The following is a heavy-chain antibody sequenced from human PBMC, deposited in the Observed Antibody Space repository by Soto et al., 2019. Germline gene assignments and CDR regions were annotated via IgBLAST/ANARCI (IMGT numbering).Heavy chain of an antibody. V-gene: IGHV4-4*07. CDR3: AREGSYSAYNFAHGIQLWSFDF. J-gene: IGHJ4*02. CDR2: IFSSGST. Sequence: LSLTCTVSGDSINTFYWSWVRQPAGKGLEWIGRIFSSGSTSFNPSLESRVAMSVDTSKNHFSLNLSSVTAADMAVYYCAREGSYSAYNFAHGIQLWSFDFWGQGALATVSS. CDR1: GDSINTFY. D-gene: IGHD5-12*01.